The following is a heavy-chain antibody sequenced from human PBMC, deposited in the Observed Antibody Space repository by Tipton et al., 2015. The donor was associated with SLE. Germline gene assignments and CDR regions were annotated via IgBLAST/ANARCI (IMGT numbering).Heavy chain of an antibody. CDR3: ATPHWLGDAFDF. CDR1: GYTFNDYS. D-gene: IGHD6-19*01. J-gene: IGHJ3*01. V-gene: IGHV1-2*06. CDR2: INPKRGGA. Sequence: QSGAEVKKPGASVKVSCQASGYTFNDYSMHWVRQAPGQGLEWMGRINPKRGGANYAQKFQGRVTMTRDTSISTAYMELSGLTSDDTAVYYCATPHWLGDAFDFWGPGTMVTVSP.